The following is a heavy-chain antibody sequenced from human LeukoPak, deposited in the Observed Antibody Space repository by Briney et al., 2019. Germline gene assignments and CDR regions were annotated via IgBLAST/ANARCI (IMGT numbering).Heavy chain of an antibody. V-gene: IGHV4-31*03. CDR3: AREYYYGSGSYYPNHYYYYYMDV. D-gene: IGHD3-10*01. J-gene: IGHJ6*03. Sequence: SETLSLTCTVSGGSISRGGYYWSWIRQHPGKGLEWIGYIYYSGSTYYNPSLKSRVTISVDTSKNQFSLKLSSVTAASTAVYYCAREYYYGSGSYYPNHYYYYYMDVWGKGTTVTVSS. CDR2: IYYSGST. CDR1: GGSISRGGYY.